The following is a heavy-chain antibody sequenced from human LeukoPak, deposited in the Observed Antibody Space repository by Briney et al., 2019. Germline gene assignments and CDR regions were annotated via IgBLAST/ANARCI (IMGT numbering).Heavy chain of an antibody. CDR1: GFTFSSYG. CDR3: ARDAGWFGESSFDY. CDR2: ISYDGSNK. J-gene: IGHJ4*02. Sequence: GGSLRLSCAASGFTFSSYGMHWVRQAPGKGLEWVAVISYDGSNKYYADSVKGRFTISRDNSKNTLYLQMNSLRAEDTAVYYCARDAGWFGESSFDYWGQGTLVTVSS. D-gene: IGHD3-10*01. V-gene: IGHV3-30*03.